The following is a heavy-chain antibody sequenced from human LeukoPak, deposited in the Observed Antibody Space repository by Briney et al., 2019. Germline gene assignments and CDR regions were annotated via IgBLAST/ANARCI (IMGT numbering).Heavy chain of an antibody. V-gene: IGHV4-34*01. D-gene: IGHD1-26*01. CDR3: ARGRSFWELLRGRGLDY. CDR1: GGFFSGYY. CDR2: INHSGST. J-gene: IGHJ4*02. Sequence: SETLSLTCAVYGGFFSGYYWSWIRQPPGKGLEWIGEINHSGSTNYNPSLKSRVTISVDTSKNQFSLKLSSVTAADTAVYYCARGRSFWELLRGRGLDYWGQGTLVTVSS.